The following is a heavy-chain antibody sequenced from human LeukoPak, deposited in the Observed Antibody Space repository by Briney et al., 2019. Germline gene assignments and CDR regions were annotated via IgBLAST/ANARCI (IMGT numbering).Heavy chain of an antibody. CDR1: GFTFGDYA. J-gene: IGHJ6*03. CDR2: IRSKAYCGTT. D-gene: IGHD2-2*01. Sequence: GGSLRLSCTASGFTFGDYAMSWFRQAPGKGLEWGGFIRSKAYCGTTEYAASVKGRFTISRDDSKSIAYLQMNSLKTEDTAVYYCTRLSMPSLFVVVPAADYYYMDVWGKGTTVTVSS. CDR3: TRLSMPSLFVVVPAADYYYMDV. V-gene: IGHV3-49*03.